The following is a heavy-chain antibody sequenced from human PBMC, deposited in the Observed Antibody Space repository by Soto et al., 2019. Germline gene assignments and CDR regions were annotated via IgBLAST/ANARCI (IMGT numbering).Heavy chain of an antibody. CDR2: IIPIFGTA. V-gene: IGHV1-69*13. CDR3: ASVSTVIDLPDAFDI. D-gene: IGHD4-17*01. J-gene: IGHJ3*02. CDR1: GGTFSSYA. Sequence: ASVKVSCKASGGTFSSYAISWVRQAPGQGLEWMGGIIPIFGTANYAQKFQGRVTITADESTSTAYMELSSLRSEDTAVYYCASVSTVIDLPDAFDIWGQGTMVTVSS.